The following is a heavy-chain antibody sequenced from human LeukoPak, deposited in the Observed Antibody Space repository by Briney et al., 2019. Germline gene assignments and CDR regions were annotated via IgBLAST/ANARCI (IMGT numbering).Heavy chain of an antibody. Sequence: GGSLRLSCAASGFSFPSYAMSWVRQAPGKGLEWVAGVFGSGGTTHYVDSVQGRFTISRDTSMNTLYLQMNSLRAEDTAVYYCTRSPRLLFDHWGQGTLVTVSS. CDR1: GFSFPSYA. CDR3: TRSPRLLFDH. CDR2: VFGSGGTT. J-gene: IGHJ4*02. V-gene: IGHV3-23*01. D-gene: IGHD2-21*02.